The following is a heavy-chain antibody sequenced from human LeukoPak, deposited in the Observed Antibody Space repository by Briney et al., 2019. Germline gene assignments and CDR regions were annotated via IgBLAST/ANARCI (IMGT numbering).Heavy chain of an antibody. CDR2: IYYSGST. V-gene: IGHV4-61*01. CDR3: ARDFERDWFDP. D-gene: IGHD3-9*01. Sequence: PSETLSLTCTVSGASISSTNSFWSWIRQPPGKGLEWIGYIYYSGSTNYKPSVKSRVTISVDTSKNQFSLKLSSVTAADTAVYYCARDFERDWFDPWGQGTLVTVSS. CDR1: GASISSTNSF. J-gene: IGHJ5*02.